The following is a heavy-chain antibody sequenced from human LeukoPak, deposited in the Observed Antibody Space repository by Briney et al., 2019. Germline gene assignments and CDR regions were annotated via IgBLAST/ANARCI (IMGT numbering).Heavy chain of an antibody. CDR1: GLTFSNYA. D-gene: IGHD2/OR15-2a*01. J-gene: IGHJ4*02. CDR2: ISGTGGRT. V-gene: IGHV3-23*01. CDR3: AKERSFGTWLGDY. Sequence: GGSLKLSCAASGLTFSNYAMSWVRQAPGKGLESVSVISGTGGRTYYADSVKGRFTISRDNSKNTVYLQMNRLRAEDTTVYYCAKERSFGTWLGDYWGQGTLVTVST.